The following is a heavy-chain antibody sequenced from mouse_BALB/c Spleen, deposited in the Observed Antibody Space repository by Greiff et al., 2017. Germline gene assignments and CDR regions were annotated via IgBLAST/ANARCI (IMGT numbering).Heavy chain of an antibody. Sequence: VQLQQSGPELVKPGASVKISCKASGYTFTDYNMHWVKQSHGKSLEWIGYIYPYNGGTGYNQKFKSKATLTVDNSSSTAYMELRSLTSEDSAVYYCASSFYYGNYLYAMDYWGQGTSVTVSS. D-gene: IGHD2-1*01. CDR3: ASSFYYGNYLYAMDY. CDR1: GYTFTDYN. CDR2: IYPYNGGT. J-gene: IGHJ4*01. V-gene: IGHV1S29*02.